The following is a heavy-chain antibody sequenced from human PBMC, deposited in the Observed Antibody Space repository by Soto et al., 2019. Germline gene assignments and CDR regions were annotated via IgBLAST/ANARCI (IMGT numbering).Heavy chain of an antibody. CDR1: GYTFTDYA. J-gene: IGHJ4*01. CDR3: AKGSQMWTPDY. CDR2: ISTGNGNT. V-gene: IGHV1-3*04. Sequence: ASVKVSCKASGYTFTDYAMHWVRQAPGQRLEWMGWISTGNGNTKYSQKLQGRVTITRDTSATTAYMELSSLRSEDTAVYYCAKGSQMWTPDYWGHGTLVTVSS. D-gene: IGHD2-21*01.